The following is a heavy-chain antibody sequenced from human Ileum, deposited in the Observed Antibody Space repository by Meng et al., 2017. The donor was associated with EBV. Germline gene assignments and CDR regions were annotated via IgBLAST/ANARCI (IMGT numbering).Heavy chain of an antibody. D-gene: IGHD2-15*01. CDR2: SFHSGIS. V-gene: IGHV4-30-2*01. CDR3: GRAGQLSQIDY. J-gene: IGHJ4*02. Sequence: RLGASGPAIVNPDGSCALALPVLGASNSSWGHPLRWHRQPPGKGLEWIGYSFHSGISNYNPSLKSRVTLSVDRSKNQFSLKLSSVTAADTAVYYCGRAGQLSQIDYWGQGTLVTVSS. CDR1: GASNSSWGHP.